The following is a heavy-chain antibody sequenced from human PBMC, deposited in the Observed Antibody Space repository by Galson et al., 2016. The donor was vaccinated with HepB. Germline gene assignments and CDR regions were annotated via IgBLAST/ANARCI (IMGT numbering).Heavy chain of an antibody. J-gene: IGHJ4*02. V-gene: IGHV3-30-3*01. CDR3: ASLLVTATPDY. D-gene: IGHD2-15*01. CDR1: GFTFSDYN. CDR2: ISFDGGKI. Sequence: SLRLSCAASGFTFSDYNLNWVRQAPGKGLEWVALISFDGGKITYAESVKGRFTISRDNSKNALYLQMNSLGAEDTAVYYCASLLVTATPDYWGQGTLVTVSS.